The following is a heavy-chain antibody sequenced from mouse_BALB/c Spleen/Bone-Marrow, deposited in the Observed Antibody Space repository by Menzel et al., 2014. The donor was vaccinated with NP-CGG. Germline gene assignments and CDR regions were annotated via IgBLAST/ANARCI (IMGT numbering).Heavy chain of an antibody. CDR2: IRNKANGYTI. V-gene: IGHV7-3*02. Sequence: EVKLMDSGGGLVQPGGSLRLSCATPGFTFTDYYMSWVRQPPGKALEWLGFIRNKANGYTIDYSASVKGRFTISRDNSQSILYLQMNTLRAEDSATYYCARDMCDGLRWYFDVWGAGTTVTVSS. J-gene: IGHJ1*01. D-gene: IGHD2-3*01. CDR3: ARDMCDGLRWYFDV. CDR1: GFTFTDYY.